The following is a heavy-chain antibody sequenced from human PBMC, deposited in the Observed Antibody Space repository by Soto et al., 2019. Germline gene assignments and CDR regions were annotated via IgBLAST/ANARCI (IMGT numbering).Heavy chain of an antibody. Sequence: EVQLVESGGGLVQPGGSLSLSCAASGFTFSSYWMHWVRQPPGKGLVWVSRINSDGSSTSYADSVKGRFTISRDSAKNTLYRQMSSLRAEDTAVYYCVRTSLVVAAATREDYWGQGTLVTVCS. CDR3: VRTSLVVAAATREDY. D-gene: IGHD2-15*01. J-gene: IGHJ4*02. CDR1: GFTFSSYW. CDR2: INSDGSST. V-gene: IGHV3-74*01.